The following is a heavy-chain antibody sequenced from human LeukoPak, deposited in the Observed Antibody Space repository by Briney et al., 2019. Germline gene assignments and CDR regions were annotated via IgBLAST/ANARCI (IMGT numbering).Heavy chain of an antibody. CDR1: DGSLRTGVYY. D-gene: IGHD3-22*01. Sequence: SQTLSLTCTVSDGSLRTGVYYWSWIRQPPGKGLEWIGYIYYTGSTYYNPSLKSRVTISVETSRTPFSLKLDSVTAADTAVYYCAREGDGSGFLQHWGQGTLVTVSS. J-gene: IGHJ1*01. CDR3: AREGDGSGFLQH. V-gene: IGHV4-30-4*08. CDR2: IYYTGST.